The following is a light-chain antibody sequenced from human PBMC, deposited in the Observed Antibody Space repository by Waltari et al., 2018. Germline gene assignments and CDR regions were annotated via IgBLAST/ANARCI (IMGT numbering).Light chain of an antibody. CDR2: YAS. V-gene: IGKV6-21*01. CDR1: QSDGNS. J-gene: IGKJ5*01. Sequence: EIVLTQSPDFQSVTPKEKVTITCRASQSDGNSLHWYQQKPDQSPTLLIKYASQSFPGVPSRFSGSGSGTDFTLTINSLEVEDAATYYCHQSSSLPITFGQGTRLEIK. CDR3: HQSSSLPIT.